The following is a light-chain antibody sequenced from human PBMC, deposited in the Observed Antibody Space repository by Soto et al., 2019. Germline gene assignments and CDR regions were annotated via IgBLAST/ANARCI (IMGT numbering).Light chain of an antibody. CDR1: QSISSY. Sequence: DIQMTQSPSSLSASVGDRVTITCWASQSISSYFNWYQQKPGKAPKPLIYVPSRLQSVVPSRFSGSGSGTDFSLTISSLQPEDFATYYCQQSYNTPPTFGQGTKVEIK. CDR3: QQSYNTPPT. V-gene: IGKV1-39*01. J-gene: IGKJ1*01. CDR2: VPS.